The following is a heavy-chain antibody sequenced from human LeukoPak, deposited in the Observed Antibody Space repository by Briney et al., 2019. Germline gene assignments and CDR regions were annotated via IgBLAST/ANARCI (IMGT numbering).Heavy chain of an antibody. D-gene: IGHD3-16*01. V-gene: IGHV4-59*08. J-gene: IGHJ4*02. CDR1: GGSINAYY. CDR2: IYYSGST. Sequence: SETLSLTCTVSGGSINAYYWSWVRQPPGKGLEWIGYIYYSGSTNYNPSLKSRVTISVDTSKNQFSLKLNSVTAADTAVYYCARARLPSYYFDYWGQGTLVTVSS. CDR3: ARARLPSYYFDY.